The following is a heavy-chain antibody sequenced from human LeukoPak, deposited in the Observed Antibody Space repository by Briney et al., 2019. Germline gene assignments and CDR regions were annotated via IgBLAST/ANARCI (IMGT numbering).Heavy chain of an antibody. CDR3: ARDPAYCGGDCYSSYFDY. CDR2: IWYDGSNK. CDR1: GFVFSNYY. V-gene: IGHV3-33*08. J-gene: IGHJ4*02. Sequence: GGSLRLSCEASGFVFSNYYMSWVRQAPGKGLEWVAVIWYDGSNKYYADSVKGRFTISRDNSKNTLYLQMNSLRAEDTAVYYCARDPAYCGGDCYSSYFDYWGQGTLVTVSS. D-gene: IGHD2-21*02.